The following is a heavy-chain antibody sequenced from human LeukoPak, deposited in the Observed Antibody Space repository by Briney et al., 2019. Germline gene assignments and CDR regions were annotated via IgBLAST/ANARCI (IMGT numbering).Heavy chain of an antibody. CDR3: AKVGSSSWFDP. Sequence: GGSLRLSCGASSFTFSSYVMSWVRQAPGKGLEWVSTVSTTGGSTYYADSVKGRFTISRDNSKDTLYLQMNSLRAEDTAVYYCAKVGSSSWFDPWGQGTLVTVSS. J-gene: IGHJ5*02. CDR2: VSTTGGST. D-gene: IGHD6-13*01. V-gene: IGHV3-23*01. CDR1: SFTFSSYV.